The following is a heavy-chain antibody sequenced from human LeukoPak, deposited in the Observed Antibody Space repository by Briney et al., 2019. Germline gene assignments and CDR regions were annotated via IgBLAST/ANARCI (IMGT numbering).Heavy chain of an antibody. CDR1: GFSFSIYA. Sequence: PGGSLRLSCAASGFSFSIYAMSWVRQAPGKGLEWVSVISDSDDSTYYADSVNGRFTISRDNSKNTLYLQMNSLRAEDTAVYYCATDAYSASPQSAYWGQGTLVTVSS. D-gene: IGHD1-26*01. V-gene: IGHV3-23*01. CDR2: ISDSDDST. J-gene: IGHJ4*02. CDR3: ATDAYSASPQSAY.